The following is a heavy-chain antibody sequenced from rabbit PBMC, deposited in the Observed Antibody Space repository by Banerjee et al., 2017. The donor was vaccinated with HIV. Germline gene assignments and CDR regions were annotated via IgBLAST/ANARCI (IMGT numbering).Heavy chain of an antibody. CDR1: GFSFSSSYW. CDR2: IYAGSSGST. Sequence: QEQLEESGGDLVKPEGSLTLTCTASGFSFSSSYWICWVRQAPGKGLEWIACIYAGSSGSTYYASWAKGRFTISKTSSTTVTLQMTSLTAADTATYFCARMADYYTYGYAGYAYPVFDPRGQGTLVTVS. J-gene: IGHJ2*01. D-gene: IGHD6-1*01. V-gene: IGHV1S45*01. CDR3: ARMADYYTYGYAGYAYPVFDP.